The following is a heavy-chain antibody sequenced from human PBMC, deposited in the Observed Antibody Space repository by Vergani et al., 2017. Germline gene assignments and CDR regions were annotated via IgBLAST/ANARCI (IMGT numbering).Heavy chain of an antibody. CDR1: GYPFSSYA. J-gene: IGHJ6*02. CDR3: AREWDIVVVTAALYGMDV. CDR2: INTNTGNP. Sequence: QVQLVQSGSELKKPGASVKVSCKASGYPFSSYAINWVRQAPGQGLEWMGWINTNTGNPTYAQGFTGRFVFSFDTSVSTAYLQISSLKAEDTAVYDCAREWDIVVVTAALYGMDVWGQGTTVTVSS. D-gene: IGHD2-2*01. V-gene: IGHV7-4-1*02.